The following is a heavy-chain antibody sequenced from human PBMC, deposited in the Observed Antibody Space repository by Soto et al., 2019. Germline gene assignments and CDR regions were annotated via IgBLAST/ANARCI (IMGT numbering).Heavy chain of an antibody. Sequence: KPSETLSLTCAVYGGSLSGYYWSWIRQPPGKGLEWIGEINHRGSTNYSPSLKSRVTISVDTSKNQFSLKMTSVTAADTAVYYCARSENDILTGYYNWGQGTLVTVSS. CDR2: INHRGST. D-gene: IGHD3-9*01. V-gene: IGHV4-34*01. CDR3: ARSENDILTGYYN. CDR1: GGSLSGYY. J-gene: IGHJ4*02.